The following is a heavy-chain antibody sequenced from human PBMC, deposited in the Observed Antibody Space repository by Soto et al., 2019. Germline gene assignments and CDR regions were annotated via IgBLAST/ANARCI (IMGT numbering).Heavy chain of an antibody. CDR2: IIPIFGTA. J-gene: IGHJ4*02. CDR3: ARDGGRHSGGIDY. D-gene: IGHD1-26*01. Sequence: ASVKVSCKASGGTFSSYSINWVRQAPGQGLEWMGEIIPIFGTANYAQKFQGRVTITADESTSTAYMELSSLRSEDTAVYYCARDGGRHSGGIDYCGQGTLLTVSS. CDR1: GGTFSSYS. V-gene: IGHV1-69*13.